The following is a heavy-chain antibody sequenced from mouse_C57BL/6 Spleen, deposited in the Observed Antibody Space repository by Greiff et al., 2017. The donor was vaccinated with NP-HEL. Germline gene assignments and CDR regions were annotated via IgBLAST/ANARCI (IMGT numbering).Heavy chain of an antibody. J-gene: IGHJ1*03. CDR1: GFTFSDYG. CDR3: SRMGSHPWYYDV. Sequence: EVKLVESGGGLVKPGGSLKLSCAASGFTFSDYGMHWVRQAPEKGLEWVAYISSGSSTIHYADTVKGRFTISRDKAKNTLFLQMTSMRSEDTAMYYCSRMGSHPWYYDVWGTGTTVTVSS. D-gene: IGHD1-1*02. CDR2: ISSGSSTI. V-gene: IGHV5-17*01.